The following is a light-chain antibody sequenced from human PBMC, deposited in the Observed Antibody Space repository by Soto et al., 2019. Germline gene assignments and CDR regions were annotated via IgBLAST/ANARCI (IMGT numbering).Light chain of an antibody. CDR1: QSVSSN. Sequence: IVMTQSPATLSVSHGERATLSCRASQSVSSNLAWYQQKPGQAPRLLIYGASTRATGIPARFSGSGSGTEFTLTISSLQSEDFAVYYCQQSETFGQGTKVDIK. V-gene: IGKV3-15*01. J-gene: IGKJ1*01. CDR3: QQSET. CDR2: GAS.